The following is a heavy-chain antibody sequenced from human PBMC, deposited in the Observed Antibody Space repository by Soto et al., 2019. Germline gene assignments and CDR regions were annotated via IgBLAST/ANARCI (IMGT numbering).Heavy chain of an antibody. D-gene: IGHD3-16*01. Sequence: GGSLGLSCTASGFTLGDYAMSWFRQAPGKGLEWVGFIRSKAYGGTTEYAASVKGRFTISRDDSKSIAYLQMNSLKTEDTAVYYCTRDRDGGYYGMDVWGQGTTVTVSS. CDR1: GFTLGDYA. V-gene: IGHV3-49*03. CDR2: IRSKAYGGTT. J-gene: IGHJ6*02. CDR3: TRDRDGGYYGMDV.